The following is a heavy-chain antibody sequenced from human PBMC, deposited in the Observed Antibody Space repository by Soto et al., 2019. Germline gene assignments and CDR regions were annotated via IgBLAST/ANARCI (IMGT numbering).Heavy chain of an antibody. Sequence: QVQLVESGGGVVQPGRSLRLSCAASGFTFSSYGMHWVRQAPGKGLEWVAVIWYDGSNKYYADSVKGRFTISRDNSKNTLYLQMNSLRAEDTAVYYCARDGSYCSGGSCYLLDAFDIWGQGTMVTVSS. J-gene: IGHJ3*02. CDR1: GFTFSSYG. CDR3: ARDGSYCSGGSCYLLDAFDI. CDR2: IWYDGSNK. D-gene: IGHD2-15*01. V-gene: IGHV3-33*01.